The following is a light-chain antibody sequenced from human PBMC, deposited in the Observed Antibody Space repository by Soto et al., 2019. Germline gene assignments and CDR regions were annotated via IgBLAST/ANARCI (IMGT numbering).Light chain of an antibody. J-gene: IGLJ1*01. V-gene: IGLV2-14*01. Sequence: QSVLTQPPSASGSPGQSVTISCTGTKNDIGSYNRVSWYQQHPGKAPKLIIYEVTDRPSGVSNRFSGSKSGNTASLTISGLQAEDEAEYYCSSYTNINTRACVFGTGTKV. CDR3: SSYTNINTRACV. CDR2: EVT. CDR1: KNDIGSYNR.